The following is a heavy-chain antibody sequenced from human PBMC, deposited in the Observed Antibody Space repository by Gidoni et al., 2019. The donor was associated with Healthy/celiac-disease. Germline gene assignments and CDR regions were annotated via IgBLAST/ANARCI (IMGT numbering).Heavy chain of an antibody. CDR2: ISAYNGNT. D-gene: IGHD3-3*01. CDR1: GYTFTSYG. Sequence: QAQLAQSGAEVKTPGASVKVSCKASGYTFTSYGISWVRQAPGQGLEWMGWISAYNGNTNYAQKLQGRVTMTTDTSTSTAYMELRGLRSDDTAVYYCARDRVVNYFWYFDYWGQGTLVTVSS. CDR3: ARDRVVNYFWYFDY. V-gene: IGHV1-18*01. J-gene: IGHJ4*02.